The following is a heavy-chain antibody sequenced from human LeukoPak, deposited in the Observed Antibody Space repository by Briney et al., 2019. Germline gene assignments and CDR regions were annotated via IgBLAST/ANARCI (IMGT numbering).Heavy chain of an antibody. J-gene: IGHJ4*02. V-gene: IGHV3-7*01. CDR3: ARDARDFWSGYYTAPTSGVDY. CDR2: IKQDGSEK. D-gene: IGHD3-3*01. CDR1: GFTFSSYW. Sequence: QPGGSLRLSCAASGFTFSSYWMSWVRQAPGKGLEWVANIKQDGSEKYYVDSVKGRFTISRDNAKNSLYLQMNSLRAEDTAVYYCARDARDFWSGYYTAPTSGVDYWGQGTLVTVSS.